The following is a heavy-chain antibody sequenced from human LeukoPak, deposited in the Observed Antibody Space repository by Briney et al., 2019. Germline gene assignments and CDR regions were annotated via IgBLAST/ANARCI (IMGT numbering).Heavy chain of an antibody. V-gene: IGHV4-59*01. CDR2: IYYSGST. D-gene: IGHD3-16*01. CDR1: GGSISSYY. CDR3: ARGGPGPPFDY. Sequence: SETPSLTCTVSGGSISSYYWSWIRQPPGKGLEWIGYIYYSGSTNYNPSLKSRVTISVDTSKNQFSLKLSSVTAADTAVYYCARGGPGPPFDYWGQGTLVTVSS. J-gene: IGHJ4*02.